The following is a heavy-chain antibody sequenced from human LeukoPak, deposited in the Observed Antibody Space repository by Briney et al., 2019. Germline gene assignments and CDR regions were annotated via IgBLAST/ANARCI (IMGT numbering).Heavy chain of an antibody. V-gene: IGHV4-59*01. CDR3: ARTRNDYGGNYYFDY. D-gene: IGHD4-23*01. CDR2: IYYSGST. CDR1: GGSISNYY. J-gene: IGHJ4*02. Sequence: SETLSLTCTVSGGSISNYYWSWIRQPPGKGLEWIGYIYYSGSTNYNPSLKSRVTISIDTSKNQFSLKLSAVTAADTAVYYCARTRNDYGGNYYFDYWGQGTLVTVSS.